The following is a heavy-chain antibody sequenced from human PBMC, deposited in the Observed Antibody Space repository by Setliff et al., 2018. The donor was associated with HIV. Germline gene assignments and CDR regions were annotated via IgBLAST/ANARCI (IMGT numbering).Heavy chain of an antibody. J-gene: IGHJ4*02. V-gene: IGHV3-23*01. D-gene: IGHD3-16*02. CDR1: GFNFGGYS. CDR3: ARELYREWDY. CDR2: IYGGGGTT. Sequence: PGGSLRLSCAGSGFNFGGYSMRWVRQAPGKGLEWVSSIYGGGGTTFYADSVKGRFTISRDNSKNTVYLQMNSLRVEDTAVYYCARELYREWDYWGQGTLVTVSS.